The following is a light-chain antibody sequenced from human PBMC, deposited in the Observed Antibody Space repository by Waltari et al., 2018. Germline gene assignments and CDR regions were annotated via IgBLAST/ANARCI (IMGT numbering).Light chain of an antibody. CDR2: DVT. CDR3: ISYTSGTTDWV. V-gene: IGLV2-14*03. CDR1: SRDIGGYNY. J-gene: IGLJ3*02. Sequence: HSALTQPASVSGSPGQSITISCSGTSRDIGGYNYVSWYQQHQGKAPKLLIYDVTNRPSGVSNRFSGSQSGNTASLTISGLQAEDEAVYFCISYTSGTTDWVFGGGTKLTVL.